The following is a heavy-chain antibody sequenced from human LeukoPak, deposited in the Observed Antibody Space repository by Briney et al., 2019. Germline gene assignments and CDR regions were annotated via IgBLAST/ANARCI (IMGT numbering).Heavy chain of an antibody. V-gene: IGHV5-51*01. CDR3: ARLRYYDFWSGPYGMDV. CDR2: IYPGDSDT. J-gene: IGHJ6*02. D-gene: IGHD3-3*01. CDR1: GYSFTSYW. Sequence: GESLKISCKGSGYSFTSYWIGWVRQMPGKGLEWMGIIYPGDSDTRYSPPFQGQVTISADKSISTAYLQWSSLKASDTAMYYCARLRYYDFWSGPYGMDVWGQGTTVTVSS.